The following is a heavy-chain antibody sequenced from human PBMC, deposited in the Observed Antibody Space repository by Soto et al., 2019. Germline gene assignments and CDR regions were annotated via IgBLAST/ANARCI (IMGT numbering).Heavy chain of an antibody. Sequence: GGSLRLSCAASGFTFSSYGMHWVRQAPGKGLEWVAVISYDGSNKYYADSVKGRFTISRDNSKNTLYLQMNSLRAEDTAVYYCAKAPWGYYDSSGYYPPFDYWGQGTLVTVPQ. CDR1: GFTFSSYG. D-gene: IGHD3-22*01. CDR3: AKAPWGYYDSSGYYPPFDY. V-gene: IGHV3-30*18. CDR2: ISYDGSNK. J-gene: IGHJ4*02.